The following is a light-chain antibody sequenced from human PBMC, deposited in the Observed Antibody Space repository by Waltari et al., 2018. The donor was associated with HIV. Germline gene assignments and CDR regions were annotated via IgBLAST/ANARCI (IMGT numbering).Light chain of an antibody. CDR1: QDVGYW. Sequence: DIQMTQSPSTLSASVGDRVTITCRASQDVGYWLAWYQQKSGKAPKLLMYKTSILEYGVPSRFSGRASGTGFTLTIDGLQPEDFATYYCQQYNSDFYTFG. CDR3: QQYNSDFYT. V-gene: IGKV1-5*03. J-gene: IGKJ3*01. CDR2: KTS.